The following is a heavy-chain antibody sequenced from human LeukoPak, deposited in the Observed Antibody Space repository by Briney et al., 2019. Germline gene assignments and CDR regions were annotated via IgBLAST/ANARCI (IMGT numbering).Heavy chain of an antibody. J-gene: IGHJ4*02. Sequence: SETLSLTCTVSGGSISSSSYYWGWIRQPPGKGLEWIGSIYYSGSTYYNPSLKSRVTISVDTSKSQFSLKLSSVTAADTAVYYCARGTDGYKEGFDYWGQGTLVTVSS. D-gene: IGHD5-24*01. CDR2: IYYSGST. V-gene: IGHV4-39*01. CDR3: ARGTDGYKEGFDY. CDR1: GGSISSSSYY.